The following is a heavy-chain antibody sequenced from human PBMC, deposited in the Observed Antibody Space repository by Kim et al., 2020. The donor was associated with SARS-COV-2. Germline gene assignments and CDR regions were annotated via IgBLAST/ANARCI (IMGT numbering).Heavy chain of an antibody. Sequence: SVKVSCKASGGTFSSYAISWVRQAPGQGLEWMGGIIPIFGTANYAQKFQGRVTITADESTSTAYMELSSLRSEDTAVYYCAREAVVTMVRGADNWFDPWGQGTLVTVSS. V-gene: IGHV1-69*13. D-gene: IGHD3-10*01. CDR2: IIPIFGTA. CDR3: AREAVVTMVRGADNWFDP. CDR1: GGTFSSYA. J-gene: IGHJ5*02.